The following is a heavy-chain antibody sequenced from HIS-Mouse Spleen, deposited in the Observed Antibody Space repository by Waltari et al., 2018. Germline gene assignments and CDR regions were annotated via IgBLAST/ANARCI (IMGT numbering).Heavy chain of an antibody. CDR3: ARKRTASGWFDP. J-gene: IGHJ5*02. V-gene: IGHV4-39*01. CDR2: IYYSGST. D-gene: IGHD2-21*02. CDR1: GGSIRSSSYY. Sequence: QLQLQESGPGLVKPSETLSLTCTGSGGSIRSSSYYWGWIRQPPGKGLEWIGSIYYSGSTYYNPSLKSRVTISVDTSKNQFSLKLSSVTAADTAVYYCARKRTASGWFDPWGQGTLVTVSS.